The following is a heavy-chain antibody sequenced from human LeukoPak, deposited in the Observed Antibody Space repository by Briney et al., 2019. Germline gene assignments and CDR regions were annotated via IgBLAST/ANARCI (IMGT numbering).Heavy chain of an antibody. CDR1: GFTFSSYS. V-gene: IGHV3-74*01. CDR2: IKTDGSST. J-gene: IGHJ4*02. Sequence: GGSLRLSCAASGFTFSSYSMHWVRQAPGKGLVWVSRIKTDGSSTNYADSVKGRFTISRDNAKNTLYLQMNSLRAEDTAVYYCTRSVDLWGQGTLVTVSS. CDR3: TRSVDL.